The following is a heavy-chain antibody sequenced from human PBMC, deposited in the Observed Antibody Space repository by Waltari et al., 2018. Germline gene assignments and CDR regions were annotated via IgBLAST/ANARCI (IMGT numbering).Heavy chain of an antibody. CDR3: ARDRRKIVVAHHYFDY. J-gene: IGHJ4*02. V-gene: IGHV1-18*01. Sequence: QVRLVQSRAEVKKPGASVKVSCTASGYSFTNYGISWLRQAPGQGLEWMAYNAPDNDNTNYAQKFQGRVTMTTDIPTDTAYMGLRDLDSDDTAVYYCARDRRKIVVAHHYFDYWGQGTLITVSS. CDR2: NAPDNDNT. CDR1: GYSFTNYG. D-gene: IGHD3-22*01.